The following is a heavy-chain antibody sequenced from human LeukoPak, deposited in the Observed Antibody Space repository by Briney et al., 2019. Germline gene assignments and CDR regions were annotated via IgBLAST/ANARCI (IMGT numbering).Heavy chain of an antibody. J-gene: IGHJ4*02. CDR2: ISSSSSYI. D-gene: IGHD6-19*01. Sequence: PGGSLRLSCAASGFTFSSYSMNWVRQARGKGLEWVSSISSSSSYIYYADSVKGRFTISRDNAKNSLYLQMNSLRAEDAAVYYCARALSSGWYRDDYFDYWGQGTLVTVSS. CDR3: ARALSSGWYRDDYFDY. V-gene: IGHV3-21*01. CDR1: GFTFSSYS.